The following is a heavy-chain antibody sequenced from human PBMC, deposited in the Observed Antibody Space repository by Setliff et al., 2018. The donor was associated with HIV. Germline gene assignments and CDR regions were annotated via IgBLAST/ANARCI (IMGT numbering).Heavy chain of an antibody. CDR1: GHSIRSGYY. CDR3: ARPYDSLYG. CDR2: MYHSGST. Sequence: SETLSLTCSVSGHSIRSGYYWGWIRQPPGKGLEWIGTMYHSGSTYYNPSLQGRVTMFFDTSEDHFSLKLTSVTAADTAIYYCARPYDSLYGWGQGVLVTVSS. J-gene: IGHJ4*02. V-gene: IGHV4-38-2*01. D-gene: IGHD3-22*01.